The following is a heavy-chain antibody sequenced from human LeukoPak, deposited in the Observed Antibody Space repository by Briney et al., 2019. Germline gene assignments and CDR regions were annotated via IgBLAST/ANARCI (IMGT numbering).Heavy chain of an antibody. CDR1: GGSISSSDYY. J-gene: IGHJ4*02. V-gene: IGHV4-39*07. Sequence: SETLSLTCTVSGGSISSSDYYWAWIRQPPGRGLEWIGSINYSGSTYYNPSLKSRVTISVDTSKNQFSLKLSSVTDADTAVYYCAREKAHYYDSSGYYDLGTGNIDYWGQGTLVTVSS. CDR3: AREKAHYYDSSGYYDLGTGNIDY. D-gene: IGHD3-22*01. CDR2: INYSGST.